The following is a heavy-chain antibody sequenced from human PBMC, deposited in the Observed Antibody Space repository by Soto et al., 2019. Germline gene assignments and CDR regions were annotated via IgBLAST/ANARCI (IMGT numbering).Heavy chain of an antibody. CDR1: GGSFSSYY. J-gene: IGHJ4*02. D-gene: IGHD3-9*01. Sequence: SETLSLTCAVYGGSFSSYYWSWIRQPPGKGLEWIGEINRSGGTNYNQSLKSRVTISVDTSKNQFSLKLSSVTAADTAVYYCASGRLSVLRYFDWPSVYFGYWGQGTLVTVSA. CDR3: ASGRLSVLRYFDWPSVYFGY. V-gene: IGHV4-34*01. CDR2: INRSGGT.